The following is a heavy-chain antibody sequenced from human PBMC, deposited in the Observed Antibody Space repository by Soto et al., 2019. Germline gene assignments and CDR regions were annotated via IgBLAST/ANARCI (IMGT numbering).Heavy chain of an antibody. CDR3: GALLAGG. CDR1: GASVTSGGFY. CDR2: IYYNETA. J-gene: IGHJ4*02. Sequence: QVQLQEPGPRLVSPSETLSLTCTVSGASVTSGGFYWSWIRQPPGKGLEWIGYIYYNETAYYTPSLKSRTAISVDTSKNHFTLTQTSVTAADRAIYYCGALLAGGWGQGSLVTVSS. V-gene: IGHV4-30-4*01. D-gene: IGHD3-10*01.